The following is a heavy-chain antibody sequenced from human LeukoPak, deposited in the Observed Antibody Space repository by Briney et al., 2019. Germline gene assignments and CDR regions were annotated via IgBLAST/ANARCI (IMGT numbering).Heavy chain of an antibody. CDR1: GYSFTTYW. D-gene: IGHD6-19*01. Sequence: GESLKISCEGSGYSFTTYWVAWVRQMPGKGLEWMGIIYPGDSDANYSPSFQGQVTISADRSSNTAYLQWGSLKASDTAMYYCARGKLAVAGYYFDYWGQGTLVTVSS. V-gene: IGHV5-51*01. J-gene: IGHJ4*02. CDR2: IYPGDSDA. CDR3: ARGKLAVAGYYFDY.